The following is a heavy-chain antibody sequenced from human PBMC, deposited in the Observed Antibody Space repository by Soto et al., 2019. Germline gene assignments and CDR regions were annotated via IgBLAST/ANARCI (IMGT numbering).Heavy chain of an antibody. CDR3: ARRSSSWYFDC. J-gene: IGHJ4*02. V-gene: IGHV3-23*01. Sequence: EVQLFESGGGLVQPGGSLRLSCAASVFTCSSYAINWVRQAPGKGLEWVSVISGSGDSTYYADSVKGRFTISRDNSKNPLYLQMNSLIAEDTAVYYCARRSSSWYFDCWGQGTLVTVSS. D-gene: IGHD6-13*01. CDR1: VFTCSSYA. CDR2: ISGSGDST.